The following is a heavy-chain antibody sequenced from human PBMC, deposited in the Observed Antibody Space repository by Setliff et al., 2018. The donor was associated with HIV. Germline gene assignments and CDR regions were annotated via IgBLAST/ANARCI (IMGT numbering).Heavy chain of an antibody. V-gene: IGHV3-74*01. J-gene: IGHJ4*02. CDR1: GFTFSSYW. CDR2: INSDGSST. D-gene: IGHD2-2*01. CDR3: ARGKIVVVPAAMRPFDY. Sequence: LRLSCAASGFTFSSYWMHWVRQAPGKGLVWVSRINSDGSSTSYADSVKGRFTISRDNAKNTLYLQMNSLRAEDTAVYYCARGKIVVVPAAMRPFDYWGQGTLVTGSS.